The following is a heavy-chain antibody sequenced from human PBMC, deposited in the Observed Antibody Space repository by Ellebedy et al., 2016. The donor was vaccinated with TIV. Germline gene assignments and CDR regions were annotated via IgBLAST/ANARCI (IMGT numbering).Heavy chain of an antibody. CDR3: ARRRYSSGWYNWFDP. Sequence: MPGGSLRLSCTVSGGSISSSSYYWGWIRQPPGKGLEWIGSIYYSGSTYYNPSLKSRVTISVDTSKNQFSLKLSSVNAADTAVYYCARRRYSSGWYNWFDPWGQGTLVTVSS. V-gene: IGHV4-39*01. D-gene: IGHD6-19*01. J-gene: IGHJ5*02. CDR2: IYYSGST. CDR1: GGSISSSSYY.